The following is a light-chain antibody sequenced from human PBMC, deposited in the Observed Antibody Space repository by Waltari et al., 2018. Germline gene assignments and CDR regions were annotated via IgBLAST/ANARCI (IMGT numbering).Light chain of an antibody. Sequence: SYEVTQPPSVSVSPGQTARITCSGDALPKQFVYWYQQKPGQAPGLMIYKDSERSSGIPGRFSGSSSGTTATLTISGAQAEDEAEYHCQSADSTGTYWVFGGGTKLTVL. V-gene: IGLV3-25*03. CDR3: QSADSTGTYWV. CDR1: ALPKQF. J-gene: IGLJ3*02. CDR2: KDS.